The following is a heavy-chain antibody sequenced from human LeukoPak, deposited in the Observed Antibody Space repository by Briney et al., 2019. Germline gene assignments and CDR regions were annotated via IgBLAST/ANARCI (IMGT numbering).Heavy chain of an antibody. Sequence: PWGSLCLSCEASGCTLTTYIMSWVRKAPAKGREWVSVIGDYCATMYADSVKVRFTISIDQSKYTLYLHLNSLRVDDTAIYFCAKARLGGSTYDYWGQGTVVTVSS. V-gene: IGHV3-23*01. D-gene: IGHD3-10*01. CDR1: GCTLTTYI. CDR2: IGDYCAT. J-gene: IGHJ4*02. CDR3: AKARLGGSTYDY.